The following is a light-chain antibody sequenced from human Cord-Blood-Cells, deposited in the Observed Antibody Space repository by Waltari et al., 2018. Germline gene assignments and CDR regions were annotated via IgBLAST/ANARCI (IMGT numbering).Light chain of an antibody. CDR3: SSYTSSSTYV. V-gene: IGLV2-14*01. J-gene: IGLJ1*01. Sequence: QSALTQPASVSGSPGQSITIPCTGTSSDVGGYNYVSWYQQHPGKAPKLMIYDVSKRPSGVSIRFSGSKSGNTASLTISGLQAEDEADYCCSSYTSSSTYVFGTGNKVTVL. CDR1: SSDVGGYNY. CDR2: DVS.